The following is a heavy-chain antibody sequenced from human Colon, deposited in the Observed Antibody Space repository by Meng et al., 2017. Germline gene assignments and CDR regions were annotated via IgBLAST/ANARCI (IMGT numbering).Heavy chain of an antibody. D-gene: IGHD2-21*02. CDR1: GGSFSCYY. J-gene: IGHJ4*02. CDR2: INHGSST. Sequence: QVQLQPWGSVLLKPSDTLPRTCAVYGGSFSCYYWNWIRQAPGKGLEWIGQINHGSSTNYNPSLKNRITMSVDTSRNQFSLNLTSVTAADTAVYYCGSDPTRVTLSQLPVSWGRGTLVTVSS. V-gene: IGHV4-34*02. CDR3: GSDPTRVTLSQLPVS.